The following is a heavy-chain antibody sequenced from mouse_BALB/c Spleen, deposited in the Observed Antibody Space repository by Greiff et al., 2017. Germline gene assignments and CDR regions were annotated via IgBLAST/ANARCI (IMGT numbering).Heavy chain of an antibody. CDR2: ISSGGGST. Sequence: EVQVVESGGGLVKPGGSLKLSCAASGFAFGSYDMSWVRQTPEKRLEWVAYISSGGGSTYYPDTVKGRFTISRDNAKNTLYLQMSSLKSEDTAMYYCARQATVVARNYFDYWGQGTTLTVSS. CDR3: ARQATVVARNYFDY. CDR1: GFAFGSYD. V-gene: IGHV5-12-1*01. J-gene: IGHJ2*01. D-gene: IGHD1-1*01.